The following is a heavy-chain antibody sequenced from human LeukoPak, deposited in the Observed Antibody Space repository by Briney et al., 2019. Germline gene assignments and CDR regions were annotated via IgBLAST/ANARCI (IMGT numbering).Heavy chain of an antibody. J-gene: IGHJ4*02. D-gene: IGHD3-22*01. CDR2: ISYDGSNK. CDR1: GFTFSSYA. CDR3: ARDFSEYYDSSGYLDY. Sequence: RSLRLSCAASGFTFSSYAMHWVRQAPGKGLEWVAVISYDGSNKYYADSVKGRFTISRDNSKNTLYLQMNSLRAEDTAVYYCARDFSEYYDSSGYLDYWGQGTLVTVSS. V-gene: IGHV3-30*04.